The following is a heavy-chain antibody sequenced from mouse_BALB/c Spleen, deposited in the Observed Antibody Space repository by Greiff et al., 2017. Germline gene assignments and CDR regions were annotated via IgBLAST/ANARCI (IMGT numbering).Heavy chain of an antibody. Sequence: VKLQQSGAELMKPGASVKISCKATGYTFSSYWIEWVKQRPGHGLEWIGEILPGSGSTNYNEKFKGKATFTADTSSNTAYMQLSSLTSEDSAVYYCAREKVVAHFDYWGQGTTLTVSS. CDR1: GYTFSSYW. J-gene: IGHJ2*01. D-gene: IGHD1-1*01. V-gene: IGHV1-9*01. CDR3: AREKVVAHFDY. CDR2: ILPGSGST.